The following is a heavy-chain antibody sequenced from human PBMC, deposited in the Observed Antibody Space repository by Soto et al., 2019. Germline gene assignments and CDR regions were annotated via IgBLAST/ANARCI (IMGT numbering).Heavy chain of an antibody. D-gene: IGHD3-3*01. J-gene: IGHJ4*02. V-gene: IGHV1-18*01. CDR1: GYTFTSYG. CDR2: ISAYNGNT. Sequence: ASVKVSCKASGYTFTSYGISWVRQAPGQGLEWMGWISAYNGNTNYAQKLQGRVTMTTDTSTSTAYMELRSLRSDDTAVYYCAREGRYDFWSGRDFDYWGQGTLVTVSS. CDR3: AREGRYDFWSGRDFDY.